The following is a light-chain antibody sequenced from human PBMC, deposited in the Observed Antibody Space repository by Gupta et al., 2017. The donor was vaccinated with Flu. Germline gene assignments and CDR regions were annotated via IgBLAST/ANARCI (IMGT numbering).Light chain of an antibody. J-gene: IGKJ1*01. CDR3: QQYAGSVWT. V-gene: IGKV3-20*01. CDR1: QSVGSSY. CDR2: DTS. Sequence: GTLSWSPGERATLSCRASQSVGSSYLAWYQQKPGQAPRLLIYDTSRRATGIPDRFSGSGSGTDFTLTISRLEPEDFAVYFCQQYAGSVWTFGQGTKVEIK.